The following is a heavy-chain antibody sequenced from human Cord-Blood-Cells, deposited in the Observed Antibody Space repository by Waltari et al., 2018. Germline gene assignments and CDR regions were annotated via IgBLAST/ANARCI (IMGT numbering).Heavy chain of an antibody. CDR1: GGSISSRSYY. Sequence: QLQLQESGPGLVKPSETLSLTCTVSGGSISSRSYYWGWIRQPPGKGLEWIGSIYYSGNTYYNPSLKRRVTISVDTSKNQFSLKLSSVTAADTAVYYCARRGYCSGGSCYGLYYFDYWGQGTLVTVSS. CDR2: IYYSGNT. J-gene: IGHJ4*02. V-gene: IGHV4-39*01. D-gene: IGHD2-15*01. CDR3: ARRGYCSGGSCYGLYYFDY.